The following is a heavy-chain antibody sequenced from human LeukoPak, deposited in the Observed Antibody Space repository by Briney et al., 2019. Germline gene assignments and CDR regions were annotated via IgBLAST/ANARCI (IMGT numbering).Heavy chain of an antibody. CDR1: GFIFSSYG. Sequence: GGTLRLSCAASGFIFSSYGMTWVRQAPGKGLEWVSAISGSGSGGSTYYADSVKGRFTISRDNSKNTLYLQMNSLRAEDTAVYYCAKDFWSGYHSGYFDYWGQGTLVTVSS. CDR3: AKDFWSGYHSGYFDY. J-gene: IGHJ4*02. V-gene: IGHV3-23*01. CDR2: ISGSGSGGST. D-gene: IGHD3-3*01.